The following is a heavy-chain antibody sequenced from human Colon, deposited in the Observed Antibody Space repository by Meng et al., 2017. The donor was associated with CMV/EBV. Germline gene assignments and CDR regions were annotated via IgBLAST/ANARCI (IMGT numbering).Heavy chain of an antibody. Sequence: GGSLRLSCAASGFTFGDYAMTWVRQAPGKGLEWVASTGGSGVHTYYADSVKGRFTISRDNSKNTLYLQMNSLRAEDTAVYYCAKVMRTTSTWSYGMDVWGQGTTVTVSS. V-gene: IGHV3-23*01. CDR1: GFTFGDYA. D-gene: IGHD4-11*01. CDR3: AKVMRTTSTWSYGMDV. CDR2: TGGSGVHT. J-gene: IGHJ6*02.